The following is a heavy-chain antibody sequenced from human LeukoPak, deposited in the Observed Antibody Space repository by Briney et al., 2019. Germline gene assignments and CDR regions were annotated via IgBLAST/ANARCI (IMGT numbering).Heavy chain of an antibody. D-gene: IGHD2/OR15-2a*01. CDR1: GGSFSGYY. CDR2: INHSGST. CDR3: ARGATSLSYFDS. J-gene: IGHJ4*02. Sequence: PSETLPLTCAVYGGSFSGYYWSWIRQPPGKGLEWIGEINHSGSTNYDPSLKSRVTISVDTSKNQFSLKLSSVTAADTAVYYCARGATSLSYFDSRGQGTLVTVSS. V-gene: IGHV4-34*01.